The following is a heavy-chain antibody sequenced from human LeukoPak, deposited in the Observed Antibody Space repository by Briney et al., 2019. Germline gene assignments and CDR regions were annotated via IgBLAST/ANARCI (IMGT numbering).Heavy chain of an antibody. CDR2: ISYDGSNK. CDR1: GFTFSSYG. Sequence: GGSLRLSCAASGFTFSSYGMHWVRQAPGKGLEWVAVISYDGSNKYYADSVKGRFTISRDNSKNTLYLQMNSLRAEDTAVYYCAKYYYDSSGCSDYWGQGTLVTVSS. CDR3: AKYYYDSSGCSDY. V-gene: IGHV3-30*18. D-gene: IGHD3-22*01. J-gene: IGHJ4*02.